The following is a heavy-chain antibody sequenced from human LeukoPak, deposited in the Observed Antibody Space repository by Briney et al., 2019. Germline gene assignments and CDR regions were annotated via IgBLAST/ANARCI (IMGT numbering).Heavy chain of an antibody. CDR1: GGSIRSSTYY. Sequence: SETLSLTCTVSGGSIRSSTYYWGWIRQPPGKGLEWIGSIYYSGSTNYNPSLKSRVTISVDTSKNQFSLKLSSVTAADTAVYYCARVEVWYSSSSDAFDIWGQGTMVTVSS. J-gene: IGHJ3*02. CDR2: IYYSGST. D-gene: IGHD6-6*01. CDR3: ARVEVWYSSSSDAFDI. V-gene: IGHV4-39*07.